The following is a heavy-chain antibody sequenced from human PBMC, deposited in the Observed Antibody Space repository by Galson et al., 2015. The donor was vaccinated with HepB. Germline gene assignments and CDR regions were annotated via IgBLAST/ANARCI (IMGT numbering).Heavy chain of an antibody. J-gene: IGHJ6*02. Sequence: SVKVSCKASGSTFTSYDINWVRQATGQGLEWMGWMNPNSGNTGYAQKFQGRVTMTRNTSISTAYMELSSLRSEDTAVYYCARRGYSSGWYGDYYYYGMDVWGQGTTVTVSS. CDR3: ARRGYSSGWYGDYYYYGMDV. D-gene: IGHD6-19*01. CDR1: GSTFTSYD. V-gene: IGHV1-8*01. CDR2: MNPNSGNT.